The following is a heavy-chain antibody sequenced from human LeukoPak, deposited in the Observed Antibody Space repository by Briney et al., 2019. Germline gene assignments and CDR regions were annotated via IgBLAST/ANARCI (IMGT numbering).Heavy chain of an antibody. CDR3: ARVYGDYSSPPEPNWYFDL. J-gene: IGHJ2*01. CDR1: GGSISSGGYS. Sequence: SETLSLTCAVSGGSISSGGYSWSWIRQPPGKGLEWIGYIYHSGSTYYNPSLKSRVTISVDRSKNQFSLELSSVTAADTAVYYCARVYGDYSSPPEPNWYFDLWGRGTLVTVSS. CDR2: IYHSGST. D-gene: IGHD4-17*01. V-gene: IGHV4-30-2*01.